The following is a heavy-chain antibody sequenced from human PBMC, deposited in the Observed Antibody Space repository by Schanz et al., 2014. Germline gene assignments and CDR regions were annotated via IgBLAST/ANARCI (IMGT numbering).Heavy chain of an antibody. Sequence: QVQLVESGGDVVQPGRSLRLSCEASGFTFSKYGMHWVRQAPGKGLEWVAFTWYDGTDQAYAGSVKDRFTVSRDNSKNTVYLQMNSLRAEDTAVYYCAKDVSASRYGMDVWGLGTTVIVSS. CDR3: AKDVSASRYGMDV. CDR2: TWYDGTDQ. CDR1: GFTFSKYG. V-gene: IGHV3-33*06. D-gene: IGHD2-2*01. J-gene: IGHJ6*02.